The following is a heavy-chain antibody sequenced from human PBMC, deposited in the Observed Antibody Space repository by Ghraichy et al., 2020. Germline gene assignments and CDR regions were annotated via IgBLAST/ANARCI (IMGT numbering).Heavy chain of an antibody. J-gene: IGHJ6*02. Sequence: GSLRLSCAASGFTFTSYWMHWVRQAPGKGLVWVSRINSDGSRTDYADSVKGRFTISRDNAKKTLYLQMNSLRVEDTAVYYCARQDYYDTNGYYYYGMDVWGQGTTVTVSS. CDR1: GFTFTSYW. CDR2: INSDGSRT. D-gene: IGHD3-22*01. CDR3: ARQDYYDTNGYYYYGMDV. V-gene: IGHV3-74*01.